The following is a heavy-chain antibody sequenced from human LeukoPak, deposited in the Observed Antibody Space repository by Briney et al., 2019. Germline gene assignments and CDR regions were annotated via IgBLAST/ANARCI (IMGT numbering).Heavy chain of an antibody. V-gene: IGHV4-34*01. J-gene: IGHJ4*02. D-gene: IGHD3-22*01. CDR2: INHSGST. Sequence: PSETLSLTCAVYGGSFSGYYWSWIRQPPGKGLEWIGEINHSGSTNYNPSLKSRVTISVDTSKNQFSLKLSSVTAADTAVYYCGNYYDSSGYPAKSDYWGQGTLATVSS. CDR3: GNYYDSSGYPAKSDY. CDR1: GGSFSGYY.